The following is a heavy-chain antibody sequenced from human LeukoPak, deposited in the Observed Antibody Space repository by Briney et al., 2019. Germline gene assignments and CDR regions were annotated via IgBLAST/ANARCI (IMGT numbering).Heavy chain of an antibody. J-gene: IGHJ6*03. CDR3: ARGLRFLETYYMDV. CDR2: MYHSGST. CDR1: GYSISSGYY. D-gene: IGHD3-3*01. Sequence: SETLSLTCAVSGYSISSGYYWGWIRQPPGKGLDWIASMYHSGSTYYNPSLKSRVTISVDTSKNQFSLRLSSVTAADTAVYYCARGLRFLETYYMDVWGKGTTVTVSS. V-gene: IGHV4-38-2*01.